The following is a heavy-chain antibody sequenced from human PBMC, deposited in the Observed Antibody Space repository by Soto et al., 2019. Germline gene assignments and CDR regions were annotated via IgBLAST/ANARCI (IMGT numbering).Heavy chain of an antibody. J-gene: IGHJ5*02. CDR1: GDSVSRGGYY. D-gene: IGHD2-21*01. V-gene: IGHV4-31*03. CDR3: ARDGAGAYGVGWFDP. CDR2: IYHSGST. Sequence: QVQLQESGPRLVKPSQSLSLTCTVSGDSVSRGGYYWNWLRQHPRKGLEWIGYIYHSGSTIYNPSLNSRVTISVDTSKVRLAVELCNVTAADTAIYYCARDGAGAYGVGWFDPWGQGILVTVSS.